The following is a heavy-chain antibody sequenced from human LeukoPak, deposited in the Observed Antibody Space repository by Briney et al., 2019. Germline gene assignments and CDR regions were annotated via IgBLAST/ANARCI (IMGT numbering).Heavy chain of an antibody. CDR3: ARHFENLVGMDV. J-gene: IGHJ6*02. Sequence: SETLSLTCTVSGGSISSYYWSWIRQPPGKGRSGIGYIYYSGSTNYNPSLKSRVTISVDTSKNQFSLKLSSVTAADTAVYYCARHFENLVGMDVWGQGTTVTVSS. CDR2: IYYSGST. D-gene: IGHD1-14*01. CDR1: GGSISSYY. V-gene: IGHV4-59*08.